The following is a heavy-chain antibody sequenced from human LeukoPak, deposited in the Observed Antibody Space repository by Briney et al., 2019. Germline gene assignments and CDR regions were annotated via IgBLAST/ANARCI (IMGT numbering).Heavy chain of an antibody. CDR2: IYYSGST. J-gene: IGHJ4*02. D-gene: IGHD5-18*01. CDR1: GGSISSSSYY. V-gene: IGHV4-39*07. Sequence: PSETLSLTCTVSGGSISSSSYYWGWIRQPPGKGLEWIGSIYYSGSTYYNPSLKSRVTISVDTSKNQFSLKLSSVTAADTAVYYCARLGYAGGYWGQGTLVTVSS. CDR3: ARLGYAGGY.